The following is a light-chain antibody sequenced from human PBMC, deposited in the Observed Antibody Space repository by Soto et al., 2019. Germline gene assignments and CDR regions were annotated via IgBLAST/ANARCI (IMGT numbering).Light chain of an antibody. CDR2: EVS. J-gene: IGLJ3*02. CDR3: SSYAGNNNGV. V-gene: IGLV2-8*01. CDR1: SSDVGGYKY. Sequence: QSVLTQPPSASGSPGQSVTISCTGTSSDVGGYKYVSWYQQHPGKAPKVMIYEVSKRPSGVPDRFSGSKSGNTASLTVSGLQAEDEADYYCSSYAGNNNGVFGGGTKLTVL.